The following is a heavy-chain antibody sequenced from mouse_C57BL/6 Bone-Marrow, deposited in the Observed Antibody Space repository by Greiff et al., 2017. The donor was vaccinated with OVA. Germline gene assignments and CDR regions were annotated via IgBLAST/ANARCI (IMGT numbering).Heavy chain of an antibody. CDR1: GYTFTDYY. CDR2: IGPGSGST. D-gene: IGHD1-1*01. V-gene: IGHV1-77*01. CDR3: ARYITTVVATTGYYYAMDY. Sequence: VLLVESGAELVKPGASVKISCKASGYTFTDYYINWVKQRPGQGLEWIGKIGPGSGSTYYNEKFKGKATLTADKSSSTAYMQLSSLTSEDSAVYFCARYITTVVATTGYYYAMDYWGQGTSVTVAS. J-gene: IGHJ4*01.